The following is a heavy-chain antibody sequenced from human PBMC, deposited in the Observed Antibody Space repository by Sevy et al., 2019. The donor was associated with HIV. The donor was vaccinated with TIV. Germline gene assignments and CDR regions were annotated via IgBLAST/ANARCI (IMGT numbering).Heavy chain of an antibody. CDR1: GYTLTKLD. Sequence: ASVKVSCKVSGYTLTKLDMHWVRQAPGKGLEWMGGFDPEDGHTFYAQKFQGRVTMTEDTSTDTAYMELSSLRSEDTAVYYCTTMEYYHNIIGSSSGDYWGQGTLVTVSS. CDR2: FDPEDGHT. CDR3: TTMEYYHNIIGSSSGDY. V-gene: IGHV1-24*01. D-gene: IGHD3-22*01. J-gene: IGHJ4*02.